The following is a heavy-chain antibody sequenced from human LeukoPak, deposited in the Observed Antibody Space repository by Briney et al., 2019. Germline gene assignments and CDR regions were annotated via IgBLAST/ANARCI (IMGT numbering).Heavy chain of an antibody. CDR3: AELGITMIGGV. V-gene: IGHV3-48*03. CDR2: ISSSGSTI. Sequence: GGSLRLSCAASGFTFSSYAMNWVRQAPGKGLEWVSYISSSGSTIYYADSVKGRFTISRDNAKNSLYLQMNSLRAEDAAVYYCAELGITMIGGVWGKGTTVTISS. J-gene: IGHJ6*04. D-gene: IGHD3-10*02. CDR1: GFTFSSYA.